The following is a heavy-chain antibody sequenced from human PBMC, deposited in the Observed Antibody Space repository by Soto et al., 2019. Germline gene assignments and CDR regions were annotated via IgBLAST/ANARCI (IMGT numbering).Heavy chain of an antibody. CDR2: IYYSGST. V-gene: IGHV4-59*01. CDR3: ARDSSGTPDV. Sequence: SETLSLTCTVSGGCISSYYWSWIRQPPGKGLEWIGYIYYSGSTNYNPSLKSRVTISVDTSKNQFSLKLSSVTAADTAVYYCARDSSGTPDVWGQGTTVTVSS. D-gene: IGHD3-22*01. J-gene: IGHJ6*02. CDR1: GGCISSYY.